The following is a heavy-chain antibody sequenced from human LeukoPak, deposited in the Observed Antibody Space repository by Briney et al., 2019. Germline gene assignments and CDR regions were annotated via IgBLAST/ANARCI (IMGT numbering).Heavy chain of an antibody. V-gene: IGHV3-7*01. J-gene: IGHJ4*02. Sequence: AGGSLRLSCAASGFTFSSYSMNWVRQAPGKGLECLANIKEDGSETYYADSVKGRFTISRDNPKNLLFLQINSLRVEDTAVYYCARETPRRGETRDGYRWGQGTLVTVSS. CDR2: IKEDGSET. D-gene: IGHD5-24*01. CDR1: GFTFSSYS. CDR3: ARETPRRGETRDGYR.